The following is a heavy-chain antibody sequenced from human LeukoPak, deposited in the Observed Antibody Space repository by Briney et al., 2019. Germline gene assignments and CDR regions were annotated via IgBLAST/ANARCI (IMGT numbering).Heavy chain of an antibody. CDR2: VSGRGDGT. Sequence: GGSLRLSCAASGFTFNNYAMTWVRQAPGKGLEWVSAVSGRGDGTYYANSVKGRFTISRDNSKNTLYLEMNSLRAEDTAVYYCARDRKGASYYDILTGCNDYWGQGTLVTVSS. D-gene: IGHD3-9*01. CDR1: GFTFNNYA. CDR3: ARDRKGASYYDILTGCNDY. J-gene: IGHJ4*02. V-gene: IGHV3-23*01.